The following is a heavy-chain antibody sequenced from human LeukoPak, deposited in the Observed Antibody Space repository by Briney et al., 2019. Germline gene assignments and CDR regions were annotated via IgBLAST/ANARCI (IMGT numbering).Heavy chain of an antibody. CDR3: AKDAADGYDYLDYFDH. J-gene: IGHJ4*02. CDR1: GFTFSSYA. CDR2: ISGSGGST. Sequence: GGSLRLSCAASGFTFSSYAMSWVRQAPGKGLEWVSAISGSGGSTYYADSVKGRFTISRDNSKNTLYLQMNSLRAEDTAVYYCAKDAADGYDYLDYFDHWGQGTLVTVSS. D-gene: IGHD5-24*01. V-gene: IGHV3-23*01.